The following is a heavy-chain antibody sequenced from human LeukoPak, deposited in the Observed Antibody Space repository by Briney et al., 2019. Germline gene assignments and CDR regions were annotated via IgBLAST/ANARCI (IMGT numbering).Heavy chain of an antibody. V-gene: IGHV3-11*05. CDR2: ISTSSTNT. CDR3: ARGGLLWFGELLELDY. CDR1: GFTFSDYY. D-gene: IGHD3-10*01. J-gene: IGHJ4*02. Sequence: GGSLRLSCAASGFTFSDYYMTWIRQAPGKGLEWVSDISTSSTNTKYADSVKGRFTISRDNAKNSLYLQMNSLRAEDTAVYYCARGGLLWFGELLELDYWGQGTLVTVSS.